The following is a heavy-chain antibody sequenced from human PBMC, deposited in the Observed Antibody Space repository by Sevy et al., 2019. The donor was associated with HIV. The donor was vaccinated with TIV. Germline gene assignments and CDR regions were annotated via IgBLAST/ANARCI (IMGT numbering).Heavy chain of an antibody. CDR3: STDPIIVLLVTNGMDV. D-gene: IGHD2-8*02. J-gene: IGHJ6*02. CDR1: GFTFSYAW. V-gene: IGHV3-15*01. CDR2: IQSKADGGTI. Sequence: WGSLRLSCAASGFTFSYAWMNWVRQAPGKGLEWVGRIQSKADGGTIDYAAPMKGRFTISRDDSQNTLYLQMNSLKTEDTAVYYCSTDPIIVLLVTNGMDVWGQGTTVTVSS.